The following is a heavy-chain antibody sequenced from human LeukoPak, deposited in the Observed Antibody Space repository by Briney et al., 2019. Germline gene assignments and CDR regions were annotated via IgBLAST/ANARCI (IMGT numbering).Heavy chain of an antibody. J-gene: IGHJ4*02. CDR1: GYTLTELS. Sequence: ASVKVSCKVSGYTLTELSMHWVRQALGKGLEWMGGFDPEDGETIYAQKFQGRVTMTEDTSTDTAYMELSSLRSEDTAVYYCATAPYYDILTGYYNGGGFDYWGQGTLVTVSS. CDR3: ATAPYYDILTGYYNGGGFDY. CDR2: FDPEDGET. D-gene: IGHD3-9*01. V-gene: IGHV1-24*01.